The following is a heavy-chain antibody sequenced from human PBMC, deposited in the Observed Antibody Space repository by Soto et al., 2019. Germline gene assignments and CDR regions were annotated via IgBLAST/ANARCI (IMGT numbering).Heavy chain of an antibody. CDR1: GFTFDDYG. J-gene: IGHJ4*02. CDR3: ARFGRRGSGSYSYLGYFDY. CDR2: INWNGGST. D-gene: IGHD3-10*01. Sequence: PGGSLRLSCAASGFTFDDYGMSWVRQAPGKGLEWVSGINWNGGSTGYAESVKGRFTISRDNAKNSLFLQMNSLRAEDTALYHCARFGRRGSGSYSYLGYFDYWGQGTLVTVSS. V-gene: IGHV3-20*01.